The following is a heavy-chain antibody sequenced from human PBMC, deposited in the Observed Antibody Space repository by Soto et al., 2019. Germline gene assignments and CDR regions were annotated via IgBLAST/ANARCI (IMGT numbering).Heavy chain of an antibody. V-gene: IGHV1-46*01. CDR3: ARSIDGSGSYYTYGMDV. CDR1: GYTFTSYY. CDR2: INPSGGST. D-gene: IGHD3-10*01. Sequence: GASVKVSCKASGYTFTSYYMHWVRQAPGQGLEWMGIINPSGGSTSYAQKSQGRVTMTRDTSTSTVYMELSSLRSEDTAVYYCARSIDGSGSYYTYGMDVWGQGTTVTVSS. J-gene: IGHJ6*02.